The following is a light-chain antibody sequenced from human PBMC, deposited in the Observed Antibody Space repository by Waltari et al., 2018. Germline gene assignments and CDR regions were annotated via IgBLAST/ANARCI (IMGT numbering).Light chain of an antibody. CDR3: QQYYSTPWT. J-gene: IGKJ1*01. CDR2: WAS. Sequence: DIVMTQSPDSLAVSLGERATINSKTSQSVLHSSNKKNNLAWYLQKPGQPPKLLIHWASTRESGVPDRFRGSGSGTDFTLTISSLQAEDVAVYYCQQYYSTPWTFGQGTKVEIK. CDR1: QSVLHSSNKKNN. V-gene: IGKV4-1*01.